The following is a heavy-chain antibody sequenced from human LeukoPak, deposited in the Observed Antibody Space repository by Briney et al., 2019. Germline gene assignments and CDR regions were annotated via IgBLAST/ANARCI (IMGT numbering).Heavy chain of an antibody. CDR1: GFTFSSYA. Sequence: GGSLRLSCAASGFTFSSYAMSWVRQAPGKGLVWVSRINSDGSSTSYADSVKGRFTISRDNAKNTLYLQMNSLRAEDTAVYYCARDHCSSTSCYVNWFDPWAREPWSPSPQ. V-gene: IGHV3-74*01. CDR3: ARDHCSSTSCYVNWFDP. D-gene: IGHD2-2*01. J-gene: IGHJ5*02. CDR2: INSDGSST.